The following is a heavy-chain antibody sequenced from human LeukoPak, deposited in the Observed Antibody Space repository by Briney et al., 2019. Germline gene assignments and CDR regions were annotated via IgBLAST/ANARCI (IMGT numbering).Heavy chain of an antibody. V-gene: IGHV1-3*01. D-gene: IGHD3-9*01. Sequence: SGGSLRLSCAASGYTFTSYAMHWVRQAPGQRLEWMGWINAGNGNTKYSQKFQGRVTITRDTSASTAYMELSSLRSEDTAVYYCARDHLRYFDIDYWGQGTLVTVSS. CDR1: GYTFTSYA. CDR2: INAGNGNT. CDR3: ARDHLRYFDIDY. J-gene: IGHJ4*02.